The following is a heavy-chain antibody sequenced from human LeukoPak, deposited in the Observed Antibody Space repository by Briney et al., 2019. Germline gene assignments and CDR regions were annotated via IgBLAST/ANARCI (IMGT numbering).Heavy chain of an antibody. Sequence: ASVTVSCEVSGYTLTYLSMHWVRQAPGKGLEWMGGFDPEDGETIYAQNFQGRVTMTEDTSTDTAYMEVRSLRSEDTAVYYCAPSSGYGFLFEYWGQGTLVTVSS. CDR3: APSSGYGFLFEY. CDR2: FDPEDGET. J-gene: IGHJ4*02. CDR1: GYTLTYLS. V-gene: IGHV1-24*01. D-gene: IGHD3-22*01.